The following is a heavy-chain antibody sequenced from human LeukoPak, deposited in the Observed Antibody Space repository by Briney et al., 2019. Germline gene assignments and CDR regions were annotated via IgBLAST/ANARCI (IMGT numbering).Heavy chain of an antibody. CDR3: ARGGPYYDILTGYNNWFDP. Sequence: SETLSLTCTVSGDSISIYYWSWLRQPPGKGLEWIGYIYYSGSTNYNPSLKSRVTISVDTSMNQFSLKLSSVAAADTAVYYCARGGPYYDILTGYNNWFDPWGQGTLVTVSS. V-gene: IGHV4-59*01. J-gene: IGHJ5*02. D-gene: IGHD3-9*01. CDR1: GDSISIYY. CDR2: IYYSGST.